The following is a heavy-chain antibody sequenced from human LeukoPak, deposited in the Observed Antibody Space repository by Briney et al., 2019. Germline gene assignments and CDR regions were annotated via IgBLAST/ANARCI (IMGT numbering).Heavy chain of an antibody. Sequence: ASVKVSCKASGYTFTSYGISWVRQAPGQGLEWMGWISAYNGNTNYAQKLQGRVTMTTDTSTSTAYMELRSLRSDDTAVYYCARYLIVVVPARLDYWGQGTLVTVSS. J-gene: IGHJ4*02. CDR2: ISAYNGNT. CDR3: ARYLIVVVPARLDY. V-gene: IGHV1-18*01. D-gene: IGHD2-2*01. CDR1: GYTFTSYG.